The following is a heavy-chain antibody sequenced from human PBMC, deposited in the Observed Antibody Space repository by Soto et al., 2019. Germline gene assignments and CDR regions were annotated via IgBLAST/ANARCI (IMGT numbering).Heavy chain of an antibody. V-gene: IGHV1-18*01. D-gene: IGHD2-2*01. J-gene: IGHJ4*02. CDR1: GYTSTSYG. CDR2: ISAYNGNT. Sequence: ASVKVSCKASGYTSTSYGISWVRQAPGQGLEWMGWISAYNGNTNYAQKLQGRVTMTTDTSTSTAYMELRSLRSDDTAVYYCARVRAVVVPAAIDYWGQGTLVTVSS. CDR3: ARVRAVVVPAAIDY.